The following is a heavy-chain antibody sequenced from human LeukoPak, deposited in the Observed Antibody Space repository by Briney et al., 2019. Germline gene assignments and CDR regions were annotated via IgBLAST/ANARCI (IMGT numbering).Heavy chain of an antibody. Sequence: GGSLRLSCAASGFTVSSNYMSWVRQAPGKGLEWGSVIYSGGSTYYADSVKGRFTISRDNSKNTLYLQMNSLRAEDTAVYYCARFSGGYCSSTSCYRSLDFDYWGQGTLVTVSS. CDR3: ARFSGGYCSSTSCYRSLDFDY. V-gene: IGHV3-66*02. J-gene: IGHJ4*02. CDR2: IYSGGST. D-gene: IGHD2-2*02. CDR1: GFTVSSNY.